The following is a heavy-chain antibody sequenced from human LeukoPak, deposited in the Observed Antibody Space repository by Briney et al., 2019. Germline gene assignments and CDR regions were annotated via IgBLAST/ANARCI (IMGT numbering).Heavy chain of an antibody. J-gene: IGHJ3*02. CDR1: GFTFNNYG. CDR2: VSGSGGST. D-gene: IGHD5-18*01. CDR3: ARDPGFSYGRDAFDI. Sequence: GGSLRLSCAASGFTFNNYGMSWVRQAPGKGLDWVSAVSGSGGSTNYADSVTGRFTISRDNSKNTLYLQMNSLRAEDTAVYYCARDPGFSYGRDAFDIWGQGTMVTVSS. V-gene: IGHV3-23*01.